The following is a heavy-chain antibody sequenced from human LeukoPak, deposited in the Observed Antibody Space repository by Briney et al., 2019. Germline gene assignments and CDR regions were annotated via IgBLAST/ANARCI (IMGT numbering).Heavy chain of an antibody. J-gene: IGHJ4*02. Sequence: PGGSLRLSCAASGFTVSSNYMSWVRQAPGKGLEWVSVIYSGGSTYYADSVKGRFTINRDNSKNTLYLQMNSLRAEDTAVYYCASLPKVATPYFDYWGQGTLVTVSS. CDR3: ASLPKVATPYFDY. CDR2: IYSGGST. V-gene: IGHV3-53*01. D-gene: IGHD5-12*01. CDR1: GFTVSSNY.